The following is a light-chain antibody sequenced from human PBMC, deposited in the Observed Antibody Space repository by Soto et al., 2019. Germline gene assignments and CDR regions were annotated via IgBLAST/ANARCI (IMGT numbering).Light chain of an antibody. CDR2: AAA. J-gene: IGKJ2*01. CDR3: QQYLSYPYT. V-gene: IGKV1-8*01. Sequence: AIRMTQSPSSISASTGDRVTITCRASQGISSFLAWYQQKPGKAPKLLIYAAATLQRGAPSRFSASGSGTDFTLTISRLQSEDFATYFWQQYLSYPYTFGQGTKLEI. CDR1: QGISSF.